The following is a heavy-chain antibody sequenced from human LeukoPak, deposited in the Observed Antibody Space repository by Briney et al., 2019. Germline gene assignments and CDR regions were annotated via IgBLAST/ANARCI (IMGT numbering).Heavy chain of an antibody. V-gene: IGHV4-4*02. D-gene: IGHD2-2*01. CDR1: GGSISSSNW. CDR3: ASQLKNYYYYYYMDV. J-gene: IGHJ6*03. Sequence: SETLSLTCAVSGGSISSSNWWSWVRQPPGKGLEWIGEIHHSGSTNYNPSLKSRVTISVDKSKNQFSLKLSSVTAADTAVYYCASQLKNYYYYYYMDVWGKGTTVTVSS. CDR2: IHHSGST.